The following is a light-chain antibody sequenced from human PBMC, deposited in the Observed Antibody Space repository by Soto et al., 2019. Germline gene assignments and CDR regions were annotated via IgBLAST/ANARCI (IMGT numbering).Light chain of an antibody. CDR2: AAS. J-gene: IGKJ4*01. CDR3: QQVKSYPRT. Sequence: IQLTQSPSSLSASIGDRVTITCRASQDIASYLAWYQQKPGNAPKLLIYAASTLHSGVPSRFSGSGSGTDFTLTISSLQPEDFVTYYCQQVKSYPRTFGGGTKVDIK. CDR1: QDIASY. V-gene: IGKV1-9*01.